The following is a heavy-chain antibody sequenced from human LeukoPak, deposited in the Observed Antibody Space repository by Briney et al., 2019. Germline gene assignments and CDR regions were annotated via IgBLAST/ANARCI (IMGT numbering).Heavy chain of an antibody. V-gene: IGHV3-74*01. CDR1: GFTFSSYYW. J-gene: IGHJ4*02. CDR3: ARGAWTAYYFDY. Sequence: RGSLRLSCAASGFTFSSYYWMHWVRQAPGKGLVWLSRIKSDEITTNYADSVKGRFTISRDNAKNTLYLQMNSLRAEDTAVYYCARGAWTAYYFDYWGQGTLVTVSS. D-gene: IGHD3/OR15-3a*01. CDR2: IKSDEITT.